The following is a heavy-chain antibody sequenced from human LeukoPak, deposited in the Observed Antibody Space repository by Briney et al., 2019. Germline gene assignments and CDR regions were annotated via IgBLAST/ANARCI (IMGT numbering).Heavy chain of an antibody. CDR2: FNTCNNPR. Sequence: PGGSLRLSCAASGFTFTDYYMAWIRRAPGRGLERVSYFNTCNNPRSYADSVRDRVRTSRDNAKNNRYLQLHSLGLDADAVYYCPRGTNLGFPLLIAIWGKRATGSASS. CDR1: GFTFTDYY. CDR3: PRGTNLGFPLLIAI. V-gene: IGHV3-11*01. D-gene: IGHD7-27*01. J-gene: IGHJ6*04.